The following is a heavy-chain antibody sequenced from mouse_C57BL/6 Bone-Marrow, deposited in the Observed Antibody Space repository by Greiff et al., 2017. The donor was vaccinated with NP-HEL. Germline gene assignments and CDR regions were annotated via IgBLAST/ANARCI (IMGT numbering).Heavy chain of an antibody. CDR3: ARGGGYGTYARDY. J-gene: IGHJ4*01. CDR2: IHPNSGST. V-gene: IGHV1-64*01. Sequence: QVQLKQPGAELVKPGASVKLSCKASGYTFTSYWMHWVKQRPGQGLEWIGMIHPNSGSTNYNEKFKGKATLTVDKSSSTAYMQLSSLTSEDSAVEYCARGGGYGTYARDYWGQGTSVTGSS. CDR1: GYTFTSYW. D-gene: IGHD1-1*01.